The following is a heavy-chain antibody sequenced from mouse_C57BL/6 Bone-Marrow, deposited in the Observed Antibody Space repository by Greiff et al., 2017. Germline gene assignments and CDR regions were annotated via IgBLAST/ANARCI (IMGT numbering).Heavy chain of an antibody. CDR2: IDPSDSYT. V-gene: IGHV1-50*01. Sequence: VQLQQPGAELVKPGASVKLSCKASGYTFTSYWMQWVKQRPGQGLEWIGEIDPSDSYTNYNQKFKGKATLTVDTSSSTAYMQLSSLTSEDSAVYYCARPKFITTVDWYFDVWGTGTTVTVSS. CDR1: GYTFTSYW. CDR3: ARPKFITTVDWYFDV. J-gene: IGHJ1*03. D-gene: IGHD1-1*01.